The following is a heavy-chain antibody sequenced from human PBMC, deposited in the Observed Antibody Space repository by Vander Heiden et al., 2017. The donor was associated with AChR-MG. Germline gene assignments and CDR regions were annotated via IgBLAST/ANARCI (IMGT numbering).Heavy chain of an antibody. CDR1: GGTFGSYA. CDR3: AMRTGGITGTTWDY. V-gene: IGHV1-69*01. CDR2: IIPIFGTA. Sequence: QVQLVQSGAEGKKPGSSVKVSCKASGGTFGSYAISWVRQAPGQGLEWMGGIIPIFGTANYAQKFQGRVTITADESTSTAYMELSSLRSEDTAVYYCAMRTGGITGTTWDYWGQGTLVTVSS. D-gene: IGHD1-7*01. J-gene: IGHJ4*02.